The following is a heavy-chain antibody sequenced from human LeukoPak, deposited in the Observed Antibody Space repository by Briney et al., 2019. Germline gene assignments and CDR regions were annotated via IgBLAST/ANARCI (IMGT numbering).Heavy chain of an antibody. Sequence: PGGSLRLSCEASGFTFSTFAMIWVRQPPGKGLEWVSGISWNSGSIGYADSVKGRFTISRDNAKNSLYLQMNSLRAEDTALYYCAKGGPWVGSSGWSWGQGTLVTVSS. V-gene: IGHV3-9*01. D-gene: IGHD6-19*01. CDR3: AKGGPWVGSSGWS. CDR2: ISWNSGSI. J-gene: IGHJ5*02. CDR1: GFTFSTFA.